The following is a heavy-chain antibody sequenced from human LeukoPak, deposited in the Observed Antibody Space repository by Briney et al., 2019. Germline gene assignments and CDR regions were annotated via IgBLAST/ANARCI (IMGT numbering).Heavy chain of an antibody. J-gene: IGHJ4*02. CDR2: IYPGDSDT. D-gene: IGHD6-19*01. CDR1: GYSFTSYW. CDR3: ARPSGAVAAPPDY. Sequence: GESLKISCQGSGYSFTSYWIGWVRPMPGKGLEWMGIIYPGDSDTRYSPSFQGQVTISADKSISTAYLQWSSLKASDTAMYYCARPSGAVAAPPDYWGQGTLVTVSS. V-gene: IGHV5-51*01.